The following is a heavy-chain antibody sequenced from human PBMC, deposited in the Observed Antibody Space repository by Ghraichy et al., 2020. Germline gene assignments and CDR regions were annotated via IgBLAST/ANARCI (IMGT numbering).Heavy chain of an antibody. D-gene: IGHD6-19*01. V-gene: IGHV3-64*01. CDR2: ISSNGGST. Sequence: GGSLRLSCAASGFTFSSYAMHWVRQAPGKGLEYVSAISSNGGSTYYANSVKGRFTISRDNSKNMLYLQMGSLRAEDMAVYYCAREHAALSGWYGGLDYWGQGTLVTVSS. CDR3: AREHAALSGWYGGLDY. CDR1: GFTFSSYA. J-gene: IGHJ4*02.